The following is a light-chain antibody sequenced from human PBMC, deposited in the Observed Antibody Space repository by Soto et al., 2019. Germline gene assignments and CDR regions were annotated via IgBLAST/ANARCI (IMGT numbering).Light chain of an antibody. V-gene: IGKV1-27*01. CDR3: QKYNSALWT. CDR1: QGISNY. J-gene: IGKJ1*01. Sequence: DIQMTQSPSSLSASVGDRVTITCRASQGISNYLAWYQQKPGQVPQLLIYTASVLQSGVPSRFSGSGSETDFTLIISSLQPEDVATYYCQKYNSALWTFGQGTKVEIK. CDR2: TAS.